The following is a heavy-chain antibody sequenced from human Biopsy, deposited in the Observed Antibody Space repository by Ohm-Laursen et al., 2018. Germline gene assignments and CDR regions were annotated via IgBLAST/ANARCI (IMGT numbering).Heavy chain of an antibody. CDR2: FIPMFNTG. J-gene: IGHJ4*02. D-gene: IGHD6-19*01. CDR1: GGTFSNSA. CDR3: ARDKYRSWNYFDN. V-gene: IGHV1-69*06. Sequence: SVKVSCKASGGTFSNSAINWVRQAPGQGLEWMGGFIPMFNTGKDAQNFQGRVTMAADKSTNTVYMELTSLRSDDTAMYYCARDKYRSWNYFDNWGQGSLVTVSS.